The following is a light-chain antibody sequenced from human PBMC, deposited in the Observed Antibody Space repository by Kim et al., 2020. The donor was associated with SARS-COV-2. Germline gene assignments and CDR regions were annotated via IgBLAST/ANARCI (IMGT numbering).Light chain of an antibody. Sequence: ELTQPPSASGTPGQRVTISCSGSNSNIGRNTVTWYQQLPGTAPQFLIYNNNQRPSGVPDRFSGSKSGTSASLAISGLQSEDEADYYCAARDDSLDGWVFGGGTQLTVL. J-gene: IGLJ3*02. CDR3: AARDDSLDGWV. V-gene: IGLV1-44*01. CDR2: NNN. CDR1: NSNIGRNT.